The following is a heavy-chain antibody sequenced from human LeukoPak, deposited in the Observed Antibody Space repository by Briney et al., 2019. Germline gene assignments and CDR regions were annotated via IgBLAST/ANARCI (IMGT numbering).Heavy chain of an antibody. D-gene: IGHD3-9*01. CDR3: ARVANITTFGMDV. CDR2: ISNNGGSS. V-gene: IGHV3-64D*09. Sequence: GGSLRLSCSASGFTFSAYAMYWVRQAPGKGLEYVSGISNNGGSSFYADSVKGRFTISRDNSKNTLYLQMSSLRAEDTAVYYCARVANITTFGMDVWGQGTTVTVSS. J-gene: IGHJ6*02. CDR1: GFTFSAYA.